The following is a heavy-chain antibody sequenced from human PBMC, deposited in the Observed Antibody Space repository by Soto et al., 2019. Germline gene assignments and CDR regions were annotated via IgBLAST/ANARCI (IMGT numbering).Heavy chain of an antibody. Sequence: QVQLQQWGAGLLKPSETLSLTCAVYGGSFSGYYWSWIRQPPGKGLEWIGEINHSGSTNYNPSLKSRGTIAVDTSKNQFSLKLSSVTAADTAVYYCARHPIAVAAGGWFDPWGQGTLVTVSS. CDR3: ARHPIAVAAGGWFDP. D-gene: IGHD6-13*01. J-gene: IGHJ5*02. CDR1: GGSFSGYY. CDR2: INHSGST. V-gene: IGHV4-34*01.